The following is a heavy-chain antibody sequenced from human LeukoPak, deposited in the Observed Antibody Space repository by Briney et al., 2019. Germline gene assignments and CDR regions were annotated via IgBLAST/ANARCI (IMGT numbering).Heavy chain of an antibody. J-gene: IGHJ6*02. CDR3: ARDLGYCSSTSCFKYYYYYGMDV. CDR1: GCTFSSYA. D-gene: IGHD2-2*01. CDR2: IIPIFGTS. V-gene: IGHV1-69*13. Sequence: SVKVSCKASGCTFSSYAISWVRQAPGQGLEWMGGIIPIFGTSNYAQKFQGRVTITADESTSTAYMELSSLRSEDTAVYYCARDLGYCSSTSCFKYYYYYGMDVWGQGTTVTVSS.